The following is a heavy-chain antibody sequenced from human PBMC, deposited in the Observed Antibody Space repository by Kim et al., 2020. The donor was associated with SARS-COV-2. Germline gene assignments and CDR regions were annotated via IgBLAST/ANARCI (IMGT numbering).Heavy chain of an antibody. V-gene: IGHV4-31*02. J-gene: IGHJ3*02. CDR3: ARAPITMIVVVKAFDI. Sequence: PAPNGRVTISVDASKNQFSLKLSSVTAADTAVYYCARAPITMIVVVKAFDIWGQGTMVTVSS. D-gene: IGHD3-22*01.